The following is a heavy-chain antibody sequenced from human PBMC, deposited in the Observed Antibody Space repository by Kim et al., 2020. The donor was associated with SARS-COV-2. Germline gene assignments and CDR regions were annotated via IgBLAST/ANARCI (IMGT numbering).Heavy chain of an antibody. Sequence: GGSLRLSCAASGFTFSSYGMHWVRQAPGKGLEWVAVISYDGSNKYYADSVKGRFTISRDNSKHTLYLQMNSLRADDTAVYYCAKEGAASYYYYSYMDVW. J-gene: IGHJ6*03. CDR1: GFTFSSYG. CDR2: ISYDGSNK. V-gene: IGHV3-30*18. D-gene: IGHD5-18*01. CDR3: AKEGAASYYYYSYMDV.